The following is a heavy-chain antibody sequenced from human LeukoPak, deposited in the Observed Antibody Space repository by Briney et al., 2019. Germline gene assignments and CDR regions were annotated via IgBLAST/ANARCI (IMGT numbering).Heavy chain of an antibody. CDR3: ARGLDRYSSSWYSNYYMDV. V-gene: IGHV3-21*01. J-gene: IGHJ6*03. CDR2: ISSDSTYI. CDR1: GVSFSSYT. D-gene: IGHD6-13*01. Sequence: TGGSLRLSCAASGVSFSSYTMNWVRQAPGKGLEWVSSISSDSTYIYYADSVKGRFTISRDNAKNSLYLQMNSLRAEDTAVYYCARGLDRYSSSWYSNYYMDVWGKGTTVTVSS.